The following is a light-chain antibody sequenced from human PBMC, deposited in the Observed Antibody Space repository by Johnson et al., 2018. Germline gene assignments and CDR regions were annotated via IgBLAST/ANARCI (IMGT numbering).Light chain of an antibody. CDR2: ENN. J-gene: IGLJ1*01. Sequence: QSVLTQPPSVSAAPGQKVTISCSGSSSNIGNNYVSWYQQLPGTAPKLLIYENNKRPSGIPDRFSGSKSGPSATLGITGLQTGDEADYYCGTWDSSLSAVNVFGMGTKVTVL. V-gene: IGLV1-51*02. CDR1: SSNIGNNY. CDR3: GTWDSSLSAVNV.